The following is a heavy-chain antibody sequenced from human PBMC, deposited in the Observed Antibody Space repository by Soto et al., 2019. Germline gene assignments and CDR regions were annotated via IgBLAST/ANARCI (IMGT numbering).Heavy chain of an antibody. V-gene: IGHV1-18*04. J-gene: IGHJ6*02. CDR3: ARDREYYYDSSGNYYCHYGMDV. CDR1: GYTFTNYG. Sequence: QVQLVESGAEVKKPGASVKVSCKASGYTFTNYGISWVRQAPGQGLEWMGWISGYNGNTKYAQQFQGRVTMTTDTPTNTAYMELRSLRSDDTAVYYCARDREYYYDSSGNYYCHYGMDVWGQGTTVTVSS. CDR2: ISGYNGNT. D-gene: IGHD3-22*01.